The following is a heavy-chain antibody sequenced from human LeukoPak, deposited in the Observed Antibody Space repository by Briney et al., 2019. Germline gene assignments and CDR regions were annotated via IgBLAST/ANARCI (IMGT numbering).Heavy chain of an antibody. J-gene: IGHJ4*02. D-gene: IGHD3-10*01. V-gene: IGHV1-18*01. CDR1: GYTFTSYG. CDR3: ARRGGTRFTMVRGVDYFDY. CDR2: ISAYNGNT. Sequence: ASVKVSCKASGYTFTSYGISWVRQAPGQGLEWMGWISAYNGNTNYAQKLQGRVTMTTDTSTSTAYMELRSLRSDDTAVYYCARRGGTRFTMVRGVDYFDYWGQGTLVTVSS.